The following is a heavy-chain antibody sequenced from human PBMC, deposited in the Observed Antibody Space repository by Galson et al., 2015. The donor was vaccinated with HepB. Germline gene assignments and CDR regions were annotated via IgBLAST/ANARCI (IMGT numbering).Heavy chain of an antibody. V-gene: IGHV4-39*01. CDR1: GGSISSSRYY. CDR3: ARHYSGYLHIIDY. CDR2: IYYSGST. Sequence: LSLTCTVSGGSISSSRYYWGWIRQPPGKGLEWIGSIYYSGSTYYNPSLKSRVTISVDTSKNQFSLKLSSVTAADTAVYYCARHYSGYLHIIDYWGQGTLVTVSS. D-gene: IGHD3-9*01. J-gene: IGHJ4*02.